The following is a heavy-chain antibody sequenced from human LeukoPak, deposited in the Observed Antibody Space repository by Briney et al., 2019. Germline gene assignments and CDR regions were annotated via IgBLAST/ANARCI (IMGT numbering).Heavy chain of an antibody. CDR1: GYTFTRYY. J-gene: IGHJ3*02. Sequence: GPSVKVSCKASGYTFTRYYMHWVRQAPGQGLEWMGIINPSGGRTSYAQKFQGRVTMTRDTSTSTVYMELSSLRAEDTAVYYCARTRPSEDAFDIWGQGTMVTVSS. CDR2: INPSGGRT. CDR3: ARTRPSEDAFDI. V-gene: IGHV1-46*01.